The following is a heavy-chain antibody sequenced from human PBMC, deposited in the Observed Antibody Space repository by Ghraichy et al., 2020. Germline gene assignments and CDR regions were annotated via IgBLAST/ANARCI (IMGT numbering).Heavy chain of an antibody. D-gene: IGHD1-26*01. Sequence: GGSLRLSCAASGFTFSSYSMNWVRQAPGKGLEWVSSISSSSSYIYYADSVKGRFTISRDNAKNSLYLQMNSLRAEDTAVYYCARDRSGGGSYSWYFDLWGRGTLVTVSS. J-gene: IGHJ2*01. V-gene: IGHV3-21*01. CDR1: GFTFSSYS. CDR2: ISSSSSYI. CDR3: ARDRSGGGSYSWYFDL.